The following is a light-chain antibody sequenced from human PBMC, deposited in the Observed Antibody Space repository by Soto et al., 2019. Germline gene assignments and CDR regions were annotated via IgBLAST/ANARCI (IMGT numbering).Light chain of an antibody. V-gene: IGLV3-21*04. J-gene: IGLJ3*02. CDR1: TIGSKS. CDR3: QVWDNSSDHPV. CDR2: YGS. Sequence: SYELTQPPSVSVDPGKTARITCGGDTIGSKSVHWYQQKPGQAPVLVINYGSDRPSGIPERFSGSNSGDTATLTISRVEAGDEADYYCQVWDNSSDHPVFGGGTKVTVL.